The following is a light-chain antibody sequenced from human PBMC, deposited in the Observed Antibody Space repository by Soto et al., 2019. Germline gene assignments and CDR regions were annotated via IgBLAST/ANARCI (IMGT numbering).Light chain of an antibody. V-gene: IGKV3-11*01. Sequence: EIVVTQSPGTLSLSPGARTTLSCRASQSISRYLAWYQKKHGQGPRLLIYGASSRATGTPDRFSGSGSGTDLTITISRLEPEDFEVYYCQQRSNWPGTFGQGTKVDIK. J-gene: IGKJ1*01. CDR1: QSISRY. CDR2: GAS. CDR3: QQRSNWPGT.